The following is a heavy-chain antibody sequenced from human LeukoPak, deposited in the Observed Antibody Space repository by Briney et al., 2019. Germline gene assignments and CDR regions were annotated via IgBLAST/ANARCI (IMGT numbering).Heavy chain of an antibody. CDR3: ARKGATTSASHFDY. CDR2: ISSSSSTYI. J-gene: IGHJ4*02. CDR1: GFTFSSYS. D-gene: IGHD1-26*01. Sequence: RLGSLRLSCAASGFTFSSYSMNWVRQAPGKGLEWVSSISSSSSTYIHYADALKGRFTISRDNAKNSLFLQMNSLRAEDTAVYYCARKGATTSASHFDYWGQGTLVTVSS. V-gene: IGHV3-21*01.